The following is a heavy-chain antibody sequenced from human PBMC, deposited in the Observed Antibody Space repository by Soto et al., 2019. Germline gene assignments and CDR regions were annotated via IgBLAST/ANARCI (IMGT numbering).Heavy chain of an antibody. D-gene: IGHD4-17*01. CDR2: IYYSGST. V-gene: IGHV4-59*08. CDR3: ARYGDYNYYYYYMDV. Sequence: SETLSLTCTVSGGSISSYYWSWIRQPPGKGLEWIGYIYYSGSTNYNPSLKSRVTISVDTSKNQFSLKLSSVTAADTAVYYCARYGDYNYYYYYMDVWGKGTTVTVS. CDR1: GGSISSYY. J-gene: IGHJ6*03.